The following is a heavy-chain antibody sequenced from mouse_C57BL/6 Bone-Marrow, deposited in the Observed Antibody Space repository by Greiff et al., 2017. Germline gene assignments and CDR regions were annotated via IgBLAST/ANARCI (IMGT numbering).Heavy chain of an antibody. CDR3: TTWDYDYAYAMDY. Sequence: VQLQQSGAELVRPGASVKLSCTASGFNITDDYMHWVKQRPEQGLEWIGWIYPENGDTAYASKFQGKATITADTSSNTAYLQLSSLTSEDTAVYYCTTWDYDYAYAMDYWGQGTSVTVSS. CDR2: IYPENGDT. J-gene: IGHJ4*01. D-gene: IGHD2-4*01. V-gene: IGHV14-4*01. CDR1: GFNITDDY.